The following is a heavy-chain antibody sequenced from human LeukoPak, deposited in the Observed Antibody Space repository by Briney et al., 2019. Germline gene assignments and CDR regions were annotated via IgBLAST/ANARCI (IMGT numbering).Heavy chain of an antibody. D-gene: IGHD3-3*01. CDR3: ARSADHDY. V-gene: IGHV3-21*01. J-gene: IGHJ4*02. CDR2: FGTRSTSI. CDR1: GFTFSGYS. Sequence: GGSLRLSCTASGFTFSGYSMNWIRQAPGKGLEWVSSFGTRSTSIYHAGSVKGRFAISRDNAKNSLYLQMNSLRAEDTAVYYCARSADHDYWGQGTLVTVSS.